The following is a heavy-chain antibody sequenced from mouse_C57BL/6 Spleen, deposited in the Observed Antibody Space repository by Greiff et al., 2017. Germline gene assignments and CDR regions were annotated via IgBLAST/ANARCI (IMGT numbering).Heavy chain of an antibody. CDR2: ISYDGSN. J-gene: IGHJ4*01. Sequence: ESGPGLVKPSQSLSLTCSVTGYSITSGYYWNWIRQFPGNKLEWMGYISYDGSNNYNPSLKNRISITRDTSKNQFFLKLNSVTTEDTATYYCARGTGGGLYYYAMDYWGQGTSVTVSS. D-gene: IGHD4-1*01. V-gene: IGHV3-6*01. CDR3: ARGTGGGLYYYAMDY. CDR1: GYSITSGYY.